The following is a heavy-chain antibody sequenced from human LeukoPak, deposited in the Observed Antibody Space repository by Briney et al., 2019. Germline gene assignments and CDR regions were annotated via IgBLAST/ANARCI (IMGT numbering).Heavy chain of an antibody. J-gene: IGHJ4*02. CDR2: IYYSGST. CDR3: AREWAAGNFDY. V-gene: IGHV4-30-4*01. D-gene: IGHD6-13*01. CDR1: GVSISSGDYY. Sequence: SETLSLTCTVSGVSISSGDYYWSWIRQPPGKGLEWIGYIYYSGSTYYNPSLKSRVTISVDTSKNQFSLKLSSVTAADTAVYYCAREWAAGNFDYWGQGTLVTVSS.